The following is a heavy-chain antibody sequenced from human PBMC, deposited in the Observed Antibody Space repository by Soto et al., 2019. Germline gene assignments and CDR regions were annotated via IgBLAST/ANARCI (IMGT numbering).Heavy chain of an antibody. CDR3: ASLIRDCSSTSCYYYYGIDV. CDR2: IIPIFGTA. Sequence: QVQLVQSGAEVKKPGSSVKVSCKASGGTFSSYAISWVRQAPGQGLEWMGGIIPIFGTANYAQKFQGRVTITADESTSTAYMELSSLRSEDTAVYYCASLIRDCSSTSCYYYYGIDVWGQGTTVTVSS. CDR1: GGTFSSYA. J-gene: IGHJ6*02. D-gene: IGHD2-2*01. V-gene: IGHV1-69*01.